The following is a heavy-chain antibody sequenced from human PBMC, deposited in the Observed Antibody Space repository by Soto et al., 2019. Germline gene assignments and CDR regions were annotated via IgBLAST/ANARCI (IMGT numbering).Heavy chain of an antibody. CDR3: ARGWGHSGDLEY. V-gene: IGHV1-18*01. Sequence: QVQLVQSGAEVKKPGASVKVSCQASGYTFSYYRINWVRQAPGQGLEWMGWIDTSNGNTDYAQTFQDRVTMTADTSTSTTFMEVRSLRSDDTAVYYCARGWGHSGDLEYWGQGTLVAVSS. CDR1: GYTFSYYR. CDR2: IDTSNGNT. J-gene: IGHJ4*02. D-gene: IGHD5-12*01.